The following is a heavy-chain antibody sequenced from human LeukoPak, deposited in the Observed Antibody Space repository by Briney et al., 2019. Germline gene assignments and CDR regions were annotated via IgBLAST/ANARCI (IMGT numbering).Heavy chain of an antibody. D-gene: IGHD6-13*01. Sequence: GGSLRLSCAASGFTFSSYGMHWVRQAPGKGLEWVAVISYDGSNKYYADSVKGRFTISRDNSKNTLYLQMNSLRAEDTAVYYCAKVPLAAAGTIAIDYWGQGTLVTVSS. V-gene: IGHV3-30*18. CDR3: AKVPLAAAGTIAIDY. CDR1: GFTFSSYG. CDR2: ISYDGSNK. J-gene: IGHJ4*02.